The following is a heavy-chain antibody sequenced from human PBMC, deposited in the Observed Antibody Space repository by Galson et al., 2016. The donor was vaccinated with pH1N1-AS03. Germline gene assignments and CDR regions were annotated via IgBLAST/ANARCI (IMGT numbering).Heavy chain of an antibody. CDR3: VKDGVERAAAGFAYFDY. CDR1: GFTFSGYA. D-gene: IGHD6-13*01. Sequence: SLRLSCAASGFTFSGYAMNWVRQAPGEGLEWVSTISGSGGHTYYAGSVSGRFTISRDYSKNTVYLQMNNLRAEDTAVYYCVKDGVERAAAGFAYFDYWGQGTLVTVSS. J-gene: IGHJ4*02. CDR2: ISGSGGHT. V-gene: IGHV3-23*01.